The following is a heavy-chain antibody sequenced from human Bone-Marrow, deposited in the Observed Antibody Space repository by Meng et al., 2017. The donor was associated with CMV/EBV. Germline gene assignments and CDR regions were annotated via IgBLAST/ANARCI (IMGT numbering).Heavy chain of an antibody. CDR2: IYYSGST. CDR3: ARNPYYYGSGIPGWFDP. CDR1: GGSVSSGSYY. J-gene: IGHJ5*02. D-gene: IGHD3-10*01. Sequence: GSLRLSCTVSGGSVSSGSYYWSWIRQPPGKGLEWIGYIYYSGSTNYNPSLKSRVTISVDTSKNQFSLKLSSVTAADTAVYYCARNPYYYGSGIPGWFDPWGQGTLVTVSS. V-gene: IGHV4-61*01.